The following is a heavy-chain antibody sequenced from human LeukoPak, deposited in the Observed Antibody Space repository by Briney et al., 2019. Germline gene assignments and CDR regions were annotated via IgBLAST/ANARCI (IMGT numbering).Heavy chain of an antibody. CDR2: IYYSGST. D-gene: IGHD2-15*01. J-gene: IGHJ4*02. CDR1: GGSISSYY. CDR3: ARAKAGYCSGGSCYSSDY. V-gene: IGHV4-59*08. Sequence: SETLSLTCTVSGGSISSYYWSWIRQPPGKGLEWIGYIYYSGSTNYNPSLKSRVTISVDTSKNQFSLKLSSVTAADTAVYYCARAKAGYCSGGSCYSSDYWGQGTLVTVSS.